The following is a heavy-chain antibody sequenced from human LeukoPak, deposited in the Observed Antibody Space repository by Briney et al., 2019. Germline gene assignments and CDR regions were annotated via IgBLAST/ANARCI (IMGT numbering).Heavy chain of an antibody. J-gene: IGHJ3*02. CDR1: GYTLTELS. CDR2: FDPEDGET. CDR3: ATASGLTSPHAFDI. D-gene: IGHD3-3*01. Sequence: ASVKVSCKVSGYTLTELSMHWVRQAPGKGLEWMGGFDPEDGETIYAQKFQGRVTMTEDTSTDTAYMELSSLRSEDTAVYYCATASGLTSPHAFDIWGQGTMVTVSS. V-gene: IGHV1-24*01.